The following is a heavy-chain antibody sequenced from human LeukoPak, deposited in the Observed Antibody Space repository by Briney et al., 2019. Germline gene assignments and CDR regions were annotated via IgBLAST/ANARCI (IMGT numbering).Heavy chain of an antibody. CDR3: ATPLTGLHY. V-gene: IGHV3-53*01. Sequence: GGSLRLSCAASGFAVSSNYMCWVRQAPGQGLEWVADVYREGGAGGTNYAGSVKGRFTISRDGAKNMVYLQMNSLRADDTAIYYCATPLTGLHYWGQGTQVIVSS. J-gene: IGHJ4*02. CDR1: GFAVSSNY. CDR2: VYREGGAGGT. D-gene: IGHD1-14*01.